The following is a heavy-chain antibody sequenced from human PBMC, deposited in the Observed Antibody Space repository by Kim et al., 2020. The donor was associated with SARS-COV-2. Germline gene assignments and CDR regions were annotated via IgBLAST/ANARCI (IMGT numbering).Heavy chain of an antibody. J-gene: IGHJ4*02. CDR3: ARCNSKYYYDSSGYYGD. V-gene: IGHV3-11*03. Sequence: VKGPFTISRDNAKNSLYLQMNSLRAEDTAVYYCARCNSKYYYDSSGYYGDWGQGTLVTVSS. D-gene: IGHD3-22*01.